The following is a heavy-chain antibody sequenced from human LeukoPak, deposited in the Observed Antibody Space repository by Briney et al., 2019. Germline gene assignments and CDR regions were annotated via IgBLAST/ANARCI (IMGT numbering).Heavy chain of an antibody. V-gene: IGHV3-53*01. CDR3: AKLTSGWPDDAFDI. D-gene: IGHD6-19*01. Sequence: QPGGSLRLSCAASGFTVRSIYMTWVRQAPGKGLEWVSSFYSGGSSYYADSVKGRFIISRDSSTDTLYLQMNSLRAEDTAVYYCAKLTSGWPDDAFDIWGQGTMVTVSA. J-gene: IGHJ3*02. CDR1: GFTVRSIY. CDR2: FYSGGSS.